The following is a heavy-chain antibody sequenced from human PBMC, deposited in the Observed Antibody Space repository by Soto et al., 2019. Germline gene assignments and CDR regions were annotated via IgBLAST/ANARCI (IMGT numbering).Heavy chain of an antibody. CDR1: GGSISSSSYY. CDR2: IYYSGST. CDR3: AREWLVSEFDY. Sequence: SETLSLTCTVSGGSISSSSYYWGWIRQPPGKGLEWIGSIYYSGSTYYNPSLKSRVTISVDTSKNQFSLKLSSVTAADTAVYYCAREWLVSEFDYWGQGTLVTVSS. J-gene: IGHJ4*02. D-gene: IGHD6-19*01. V-gene: IGHV4-39*02.